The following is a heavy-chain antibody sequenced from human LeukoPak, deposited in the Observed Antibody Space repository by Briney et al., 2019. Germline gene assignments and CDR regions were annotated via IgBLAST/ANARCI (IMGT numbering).Heavy chain of an antibody. CDR2: IYTSGST. Sequence: SETLSLXCTVSGGSISSGSYYWSWIRQPAGKGLEWIGRIYTSGSTNYNPSLKSRVTISVDTSKNQFSLKLSSVTAADTAVYYCARGRPIIAVAGTSYFDYWGQGTLVTVSS. V-gene: IGHV4-61*02. CDR1: GGSISSGSYY. CDR3: ARGRPIIAVAGTSYFDY. D-gene: IGHD6-19*01. J-gene: IGHJ4*02.